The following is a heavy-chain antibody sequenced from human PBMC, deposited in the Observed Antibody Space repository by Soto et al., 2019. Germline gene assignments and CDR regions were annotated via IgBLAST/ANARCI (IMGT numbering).Heavy chain of an antibody. CDR3: AAPPRY. CDR2: IYDSGST. D-gene: IGHD6-6*01. CDR1: GGSISSYY. V-gene: IGHV4-59*01. Sequence: SETLSLTCTVSGGSISSYYWSWIRQPPGKGLEWIGYIYDSGSTNYDPSLKSRVTISVDTSKNQFSLKLTSVTAADTAVYYCAAPPRYWGQGTLVTVSS. J-gene: IGHJ4*02.